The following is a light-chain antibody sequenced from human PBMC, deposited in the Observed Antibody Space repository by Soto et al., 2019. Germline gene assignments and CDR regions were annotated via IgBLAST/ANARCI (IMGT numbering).Light chain of an antibody. Sequence: EIVMTQSPATLSVSPGERATLSCRASQSVGSNLAWYQQKPGQAPRLLMYGASTRATGIPARFSGCGSGAEFTLTISSLQSEDFAVYYCQQYNNRPPWTFGQGTKVEIK. CDR1: QSVGSN. CDR2: GAS. V-gene: IGKV3-15*01. CDR3: QQYNNRPPWT. J-gene: IGKJ1*01.